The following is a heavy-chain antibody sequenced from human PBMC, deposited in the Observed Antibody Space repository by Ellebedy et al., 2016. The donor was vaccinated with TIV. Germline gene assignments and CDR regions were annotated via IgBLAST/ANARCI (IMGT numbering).Heavy chain of an antibody. CDR3: AKRLPGYGMDV. V-gene: IGHV3-23*01. CDR1: GFTFSSYA. CDR2: FDVDGYTT. J-gene: IGHJ6*02. D-gene: IGHD2-21*01. Sequence: GGSLRPSXAASGFTFSSYAMNWVRQAPGKGLEYVSTFDVDGYTTFYADSVKGRFTISSDYSKNTLYLQMNSLRVDDTALYYCAKRLPGYGMDVWGQGTTVTVSS.